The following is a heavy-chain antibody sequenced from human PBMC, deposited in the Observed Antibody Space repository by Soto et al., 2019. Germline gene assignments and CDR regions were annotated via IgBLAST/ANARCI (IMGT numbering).Heavy chain of an antibody. CDR1: GGSFSGYY. Sequence: PSETLSLTCAVYGGSFSGYYWSWIRQPPGKGLEWIGEINHSGSTNYNPSLKSRVTISVDTSKNQFSLKLSSVTAADTAVYYCARGTDIVVVVAATPGGSFDSWGQGTMVTVSS. CDR2: INHSGST. J-gene: IGHJ3*02. CDR3: ARGTDIVVVVAATPGGSFDS. V-gene: IGHV4-34*01. D-gene: IGHD2-15*01.